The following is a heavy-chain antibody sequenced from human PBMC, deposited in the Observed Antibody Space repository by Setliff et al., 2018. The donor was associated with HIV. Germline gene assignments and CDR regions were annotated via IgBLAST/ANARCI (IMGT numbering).Heavy chain of an antibody. CDR3: ARGGYSYGFGRHRAYFQY. CDR2: IYTSGST. D-gene: IGHD5-18*01. CDR1: GGSISSGSYY. Sequence: LSLTCTVSGGSISSGSYYWNWIRQPAGKGLEWIGRIYTSGSTNYNPSLKSRVTISVDASKNQFSLKLSSVTAADTAVYYCARGGYSYGFGRHRAYFQYWGQGTQVTVSS. J-gene: IGHJ1*01. V-gene: IGHV4-61*02.